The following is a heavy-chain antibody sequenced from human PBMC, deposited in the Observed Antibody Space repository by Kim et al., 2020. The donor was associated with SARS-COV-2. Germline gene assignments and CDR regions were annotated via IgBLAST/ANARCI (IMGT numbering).Heavy chain of an antibody. CDR1: GFTFSGSG. CDR2: IRSKANSYAT. J-gene: IGHJ4*02. CDR3: ISRIAAAGTIDF. Sequence: GGSLRLSCAASGFTFSGSGMHWVRPASGKGLEWVGRIRSKANSYATAYAESGKGRFTISRDDSQNTAYLQMNSTQTEDTAVYYCISRIAAAGTIDFWGQG. D-gene: IGHD6-13*01. V-gene: IGHV3-73*01.